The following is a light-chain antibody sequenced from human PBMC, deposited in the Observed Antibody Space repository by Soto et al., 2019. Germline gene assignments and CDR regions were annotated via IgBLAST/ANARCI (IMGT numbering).Light chain of an antibody. V-gene: IGKV3-15*01. Sequence: EIVMTQSPATLSVSPGERATLSCRASQSVSSNLAWYQQKPGQAPRLLIYGASTRATDIPARFSGSGSGTEFTLTISSLQSEDFAVYHCQQYNDWPKTFGHGTKV. CDR2: GAS. CDR3: QQYNDWPKT. CDR1: QSVSSN. J-gene: IGKJ1*01.